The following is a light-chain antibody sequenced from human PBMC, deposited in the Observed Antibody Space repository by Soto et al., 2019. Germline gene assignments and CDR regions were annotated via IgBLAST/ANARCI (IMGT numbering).Light chain of an antibody. CDR2: AAF. J-gene: IGKJ2*01. Sequence: DIQMTQSPYSLSASVGDRVTITCRASQTLNTDLNWYQQKLGKAPNLLIYAAFTWQSGVTSRFSGSGSGTDFALTISSLQPEDFAAYYCQQCDSIPRTFGQGTKLQIK. V-gene: IGKV1-39*01. CDR1: QTLNTD. CDR3: QQCDSIPRT.